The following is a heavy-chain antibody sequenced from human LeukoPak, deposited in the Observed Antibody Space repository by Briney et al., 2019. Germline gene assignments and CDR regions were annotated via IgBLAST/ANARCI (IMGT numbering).Heavy chain of an antibody. Sequence: GGSLRLSCAASGFTFSDYAMSWVRQAPGKGLEWVSVIGDSGTRTYYADSVKGRFTISRDNYKNTLNLQVNSLRGEDTAVYYCARTRMIAVAGNHFDYWGQGTLVTVSS. CDR3: ARTRMIAVAGNHFDY. CDR2: IGDSGTRT. CDR1: GFTFSDYA. V-gene: IGHV3-23*01. D-gene: IGHD6-19*01. J-gene: IGHJ4*02.